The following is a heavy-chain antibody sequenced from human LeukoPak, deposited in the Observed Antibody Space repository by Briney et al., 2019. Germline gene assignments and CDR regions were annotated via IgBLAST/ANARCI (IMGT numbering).Heavy chain of an antibody. D-gene: IGHD5-18*01. CDR3: ASHGLGYVRAPGGANAFDI. Sequence: PSETLSLTCTVSGGSISSSSYCWGWIRQPPGKGLEWIGSIYYSGSTYYNPSLKSRVTISVDTSKNQFSLKLSSVTAADTAVYYCASHGLGYVRAPGGANAFDIWGQGTMVTVSS. J-gene: IGHJ3*02. CDR2: IYYSGST. V-gene: IGHV4-39*01. CDR1: GGSISSSSYC.